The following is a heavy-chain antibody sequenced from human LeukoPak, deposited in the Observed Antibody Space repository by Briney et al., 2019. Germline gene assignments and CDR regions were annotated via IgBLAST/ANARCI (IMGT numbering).Heavy chain of an antibody. CDR2: FDPEVVET. CDR3: ARGFEVYCSGGSCYAY. CDR1: GYTLTELS. D-gene: IGHD2-15*01. Sequence: ASVTVSCKVSGYTLTELSMHWVRQAPGKGLEWMGGFDPEVVETIYAQKFQGRVTMTEDTSTDTAYMELSSLRSEDTAVYYCARGFEVYCSGGSCYAYWGQGTLVTVSS. J-gene: IGHJ4*02. V-gene: IGHV1-24*01.